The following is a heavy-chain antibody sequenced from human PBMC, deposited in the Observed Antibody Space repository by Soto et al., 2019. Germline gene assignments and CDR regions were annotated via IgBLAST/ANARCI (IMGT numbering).Heavy chain of an antibody. V-gene: IGHV3-23*01. CDR2: ISGSASST. Sequence: GGSLRLSCAASGFTFSSYAMSWVRQAPGKGLEWVSAISGSASSTYYADSVKGRFTISRDNSKNTLYLQMNSLRAEDTAVYYCAKDHCISTSCPYVEYFQHWGQGTLVPVSS. J-gene: IGHJ1*01. CDR3: AKDHCISTSCPYVEYFQH. D-gene: IGHD2-2*01. CDR1: GFTFSSYA.